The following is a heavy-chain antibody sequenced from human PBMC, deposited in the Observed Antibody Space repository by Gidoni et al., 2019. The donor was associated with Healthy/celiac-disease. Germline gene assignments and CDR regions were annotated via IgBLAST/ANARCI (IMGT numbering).Heavy chain of an antibody. CDR2: INAGNGNT. Sequence: QVQLVQSGAEVKKPGASVKVSCKASGYTFTSYAMHWVRQAPGQRLEWMGWINAGNGNTKYSQKFQGRVTITRDTSASTAYMGLSSLRSEDTAVYYCARDRAVLWFQESYWFDPWGQGTLVTVSS. D-gene: IGHD3-10*01. J-gene: IGHJ5*02. CDR3: ARDRAVLWFQESYWFDP. V-gene: IGHV1-3*01. CDR1: GYTFTSYA.